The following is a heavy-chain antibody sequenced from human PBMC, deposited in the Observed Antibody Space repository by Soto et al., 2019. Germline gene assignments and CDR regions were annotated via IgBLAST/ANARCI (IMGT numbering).Heavy chain of an antibody. V-gene: IGHV3-23*01. CDR2: ISESGDNA. D-gene: IGHD5-18*01. J-gene: IGHJ5*02. CDR3: AKGGYIYGLDP. CDR1: GFPFNTYA. Sequence: GGSLRLSCAASGFPFNTYAMSWVRQAPGKGPEWVSAISESGDNAFYADSVQGRFTISRDNSYNILYLQMNSLRAEDTALYFCAKGGYIYGLDPWGQGT.